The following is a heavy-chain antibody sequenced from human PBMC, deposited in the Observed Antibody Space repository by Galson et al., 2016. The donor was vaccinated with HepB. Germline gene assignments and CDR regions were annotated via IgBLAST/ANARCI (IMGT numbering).Heavy chain of an antibody. CDR3: ARWGTYSEKHAFDI. D-gene: IGHD3-16*01. CDR1: DDSISNYY. CDR2: IHYSGSS. V-gene: IGHV4-59*01. J-gene: IGHJ3*02. Sequence: TLSLTCTVSDDSISNYYWNWIRQPPGKGLEWIGYIHYSGSSKCNPPLKSRVTMSVDTSKNQFSLRLSSVTAADTAVYYCARWGTYSEKHAFDIWGQGTMVTVAS.